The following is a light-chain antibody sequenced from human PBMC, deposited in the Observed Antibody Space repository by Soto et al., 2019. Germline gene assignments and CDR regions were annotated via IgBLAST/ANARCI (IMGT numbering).Light chain of an antibody. Sequence: EIVMTQSPATLSVSPGERATLSCRASQSVGSNLAWYQQKPGQAPRLLIYDASTRATGVPARFSGTGYGTEFTLTINSLQSEDFAVYYCQQNGSSPPITFGGGTKVDIK. V-gene: IGKV3-15*01. J-gene: IGKJ4*01. CDR3: QQNGSSPPIT. CDR1: QSVGSN. CDR2: DAS.